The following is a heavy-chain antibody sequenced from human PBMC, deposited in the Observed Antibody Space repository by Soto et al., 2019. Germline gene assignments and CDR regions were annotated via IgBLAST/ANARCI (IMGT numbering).Heavy chain of an antibody. CDR1: GFTFDDYA. CDR3: AKDALSYCSGGSCYSLYYYYGMDV. V-gene: IGHV3-9*01. CDR2: ISWNSGSI. Sequence: PGGSLRLSCAASGFTFDDYAMHWVRQAPGKGLEWVSGISWNSGSIGYADSVKGRFTISRDNAKNSLYLQMNSLRAEDTALYYCAKDALSYCSGGSCYSLYYYYGMDVWGQGTTVTVSS. J-gene: IGHJ6*02. D-gene: IGHD2-15*01.